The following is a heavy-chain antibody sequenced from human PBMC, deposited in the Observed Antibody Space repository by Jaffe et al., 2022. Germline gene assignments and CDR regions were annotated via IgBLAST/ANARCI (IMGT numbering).Heavy chain of an antibody. CDR3: ARDMLGGYSLEGHNDNWFDP. J-gene: IGHJ5*02. D-gene: IGHD5-18*01. V-gene: IGHV7-4-1*02. CDR2: INTNTGNP. CDR1: GYTFTSYA. Sequence: QVQLVQSGSELKKPGASVKVSCKASGYTFTSYAMNWVRQAPGQGLEWMGWINTNTGNPTYAQGFTGRFVFSLDTSVSTAYLQISSLKAEDTAVYYCARDMLGGYSLEGHNDNWFDPWGQGTLVTVSS.